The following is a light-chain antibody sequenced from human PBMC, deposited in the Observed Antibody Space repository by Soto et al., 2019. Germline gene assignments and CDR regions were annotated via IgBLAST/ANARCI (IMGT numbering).Light chain of an antibody. CDR3: QSYDSSLSAVV. V-gene: IGLV1-40*01. CDR2: GNS. Sequence: SVLTQPPSVSGAPGQRVTISCTGSSSNIGAGYDVHWYQQLPGTAPKLLIDGNSNRPSGVPDRFSGSKSGTSASLAITGLQAEDEADYYCQSYDSSLSAVVLGGGTKLTVL. CDR1: SSNIGAGYD. J-gene: IGLJ2*01.